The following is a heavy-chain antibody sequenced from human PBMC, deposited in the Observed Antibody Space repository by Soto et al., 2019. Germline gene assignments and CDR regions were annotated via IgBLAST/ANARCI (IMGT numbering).Heavy chain of an antibody. V-gene: IGHV4-59*01. J-gene: IGHJ4*02. Sequence: SETLSLTCTVSGGSINSYYWSWIRQPPGKGLEWIGYIYYSGSTNYNPSLKSRVTISVDTSKNQFSLKLSSVTAADTAVYYCARGSRYCTNGVCYIAYFDYWGQGTLVTVSS. CDR2: IYYSGST. CDR3: ARGSRYCTNGVCYIAYFDY. CDR1: GGSINSYY. D-gene: IGHD2-8*01.